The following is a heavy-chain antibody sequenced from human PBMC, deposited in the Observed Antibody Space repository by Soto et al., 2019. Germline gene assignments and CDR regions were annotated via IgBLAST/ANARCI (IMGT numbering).Heavy chain of an antibody. CDR1: GFTFSSYS. Sequence: EVPLVESGGGLVQPGGSLRLSCAASGFTFSSYSMNWVRQAPGKGLEWVSYISSSSSTIYYADSVKGRFTISRDNAKNSLYLQMNSLRDEDTAVYYCARSRGSGWYWGAFDIWGQGTMVTVSS. CDR2: ISSSSSTI. V-gene: IGHV3-48*02. CDR3: ARSRGSGWYWGAFDI. J-gene: IGHJ3*02. D-gene: IGHD6-19*01.